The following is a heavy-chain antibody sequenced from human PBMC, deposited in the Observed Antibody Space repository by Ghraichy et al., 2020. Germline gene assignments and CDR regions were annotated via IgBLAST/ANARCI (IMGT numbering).Heavy chain of an antibody. D-gene: IGHD6-6*01. Sequence: SQTLSLTCTVSGGSISSYYWSWIRQPPGKGLEWIGYIYTSGSTNYNPSLKSRVTISVDTSKNQFSLKLSSVTAADTAVYYCASGDKIAARPDYWGQGTLVTVSS. J-gene: IGHJ4*02. V-gene: IGHV4-4*09. CDR1: GGSISSYY. CDR2: IYTSGST. CDR3: ASGDKIAARPDY.